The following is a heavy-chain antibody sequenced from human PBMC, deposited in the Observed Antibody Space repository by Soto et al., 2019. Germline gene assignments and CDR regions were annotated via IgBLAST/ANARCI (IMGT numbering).Heavy chain of an antibody. CDR3: AKLGPYDSGSYMFRYKWFRS. Sequence: KGLEWIGYMYSSGSTNYNPSFKSRVTMSVDTSKNQFSLKLSSVTAADTAVYYCAKLGPYDSGSYMFRYKWFRSCGPGILVTVS. D-gene: IGHD3-10*01. CDR2: MYSSGST. J-gene: IGHJ5*01. V-gene: IGHV4-59*01.